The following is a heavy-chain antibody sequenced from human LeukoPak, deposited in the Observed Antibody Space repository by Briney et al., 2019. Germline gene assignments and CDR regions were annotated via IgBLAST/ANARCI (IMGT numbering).Heavy chain of an antibody. CDR3: AREGPLGSEYYDSSGHNYYMDV. CDR2: IKQNGSEK. D-gene: IGHD3-22*01. CDR1: GLPLRTFW. J-gene: IGHJ6*03. V-gene: IGHV3-7*01. Sequence: TGGSLRLSCVISGLPLRTFWMSWVCQTPREGLERVANIKQNGSEKYYVDCVKGRFTISRDNAKNSLYLQMDSLRAEDTAVYYCAREGPLGSEYYDSSGHNYYMDVWGKGTTVTVSS.